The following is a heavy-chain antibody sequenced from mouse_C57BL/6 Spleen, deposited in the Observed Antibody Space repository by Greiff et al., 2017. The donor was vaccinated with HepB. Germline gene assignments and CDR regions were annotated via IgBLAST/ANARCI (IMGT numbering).Heavy chain of an antibody. CDR1: GYAFSSYW. CDR2: IYPGDGDT. CDR3: ARSGNWEAMDY. J-gene: IGHJ4*01. V-gene: IGHV1-80*01. D-gene: IGHD4-1*01. Sequence: VQLQQSGAELVKPGASVKISCKASGYAFSSYWMNWVKQRPGKGLEWIGQIYPGDGDTNYNGKFKGKATLTADKSSSTAYMQLSSLTSEDSAVYFCARSGNWEAMDYWGQGTSVTVSS.